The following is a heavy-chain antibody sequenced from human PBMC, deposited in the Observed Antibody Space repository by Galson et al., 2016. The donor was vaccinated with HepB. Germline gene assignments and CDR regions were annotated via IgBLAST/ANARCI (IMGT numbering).Heavy chain of an antibody. CDR3: ANLRYAARDY. V-gene: IGHV3-30*18. J-gene: IGHJ4*02. Sequence: SLRLSCAASGFTFSSYGMHWVRQAPGKGLEWVAVISYDGSNKYYADSVKGRFTISRDNSKNTLYLQMNSLRAEHTAVYYCANLRYAARDYWGQGTLVTVSS. CDR1: GFTFSSYG. D-gene: IGHD5-12*01. CDR2: ISYDGSNK.